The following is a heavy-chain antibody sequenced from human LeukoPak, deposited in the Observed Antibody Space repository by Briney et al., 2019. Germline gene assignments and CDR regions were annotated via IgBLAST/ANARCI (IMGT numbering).Heavy chain of an antibody. CDR3: ASSSWFGELSHASDY. Sequence: SETLSLTCTASGGSISSYYWGWIRQPPGKGLEWIGNIYYSGSTYYNPSLKSRVTISVDTSKNQFSLKLSSVTAADTAVYYCASSSWFGELSHASDYWGQGTLVTVSS. V-gene: IGHV4-39*01. CDR1: GGSISSYY. J-gene: IGHJ4*02. D-gene: IGHD3-10*01. CDR2: IYYSGST.